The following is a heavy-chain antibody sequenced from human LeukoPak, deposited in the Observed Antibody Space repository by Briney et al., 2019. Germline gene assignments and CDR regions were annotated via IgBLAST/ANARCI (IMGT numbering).Heavy chain of an antibody. Sequence: ASVKVSCKVSGYTLTELSMHWVRQAPGKGLEWMGGFDPEDGETIYAQKFQGRVTMTEDTSTDTAYMELSSLRSEDTAVYYCATDLVGATTFVAEYFQHWGQGTLVTVSS. J-gene: IGHJ1*01. V-gene: IGHV1-24*01. D-gene: IGHD1-26*01. CDR3: ATDLVGATTFVAEYFQH. CDR1: GYTLTELS. CDR2: FDPEDGET.